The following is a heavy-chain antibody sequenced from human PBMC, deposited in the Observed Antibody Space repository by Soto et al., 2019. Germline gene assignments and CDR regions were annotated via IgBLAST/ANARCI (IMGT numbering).Heavy chain of an antibody. D-gene: IGHD1-7*01. CDR3: ATSKLLSYYGMDV. CDR1: VGSISSSSYY. J-gene: IGHJ6*02. CDR2: IYYSGST. Sequence: SETLSLTCTVSVGSISSSSYYWGWIRQPPGKGLEWIGSIYYSGSTYYNPSLKSRVTISVDTSKNQFSLKLSSVTAADTAVYYCATSKLLSYYGMDVWGQGTTVTVSS. V-gene: IGHV4-39*01.